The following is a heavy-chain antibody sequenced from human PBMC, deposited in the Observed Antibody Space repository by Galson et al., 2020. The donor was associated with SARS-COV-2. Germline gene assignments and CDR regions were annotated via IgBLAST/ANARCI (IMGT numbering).Heavy chain of an antibody. Sequence: ASVKVSCKASGYNFTSYDINWVRQATGQGREWMGWMNPSSGKAEFAQKFRGRVTMTRKISISTANMELSSLESSDTAVYYCARGLSRGGAGEPLGYWGQGALVTVSS. J-gene: IGHJ4*02. CDR1: GYNFTSYD. CDR2: MNPSSGKA. V-gene: IGHV1-8*01. CDR3: ARGLSRGGAGEPLGY. D-gene: IGHD3-10*01.